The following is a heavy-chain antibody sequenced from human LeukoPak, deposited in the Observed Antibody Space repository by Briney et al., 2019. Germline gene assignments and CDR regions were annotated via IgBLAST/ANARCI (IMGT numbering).Heavy chain of an antibody. D-gene: IGHD5-18*01. J-gene: IGHJ6*03. CDR2: MNPNSGNT. CDR1: GYTFTSYD. V-gene: IGHV1-8*01. Sequence: ASVKVSCKASGYTFTSYDINWVRQAPGQGLEWMGWMNPNSGNTDYAQKFKGRVTITRHTSISTAYMELSSLRSEDTAVYYCARRIQLWLQVGYYMDVWGKGTTVTVSS. CDR3: ARRIQLWLQVGYYMDV.